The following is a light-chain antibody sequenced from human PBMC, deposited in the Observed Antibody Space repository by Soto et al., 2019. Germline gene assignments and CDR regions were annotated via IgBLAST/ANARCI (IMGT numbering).Light chain of an antibody. V-gene: IGKV1-27*01. CDR2: SAS. Sequence: DIQMTQSPSSLSASVGDRVTITCRASQDIGYFLTWYQQRPWIVPKLIIYSASSLFSGAPSRFSGSGSGTDFTLTIFNLQPDDVATYYCQKYDSAPFTFGPGTRVEIK. CDR1: QDIGYF. J-gene: IGKJ3*01. CDR3: QKYDSAPFT.